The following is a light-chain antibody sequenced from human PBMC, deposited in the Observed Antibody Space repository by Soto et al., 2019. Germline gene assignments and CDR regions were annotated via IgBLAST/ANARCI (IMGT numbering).Light chain of an antibody. J-gene: IGLJ1*01. CDR3: SSYTTSNTRQIV. CDR1: SSDVGGYNY. V-gene: IGLV2-14*03. Sequence: QSVLTQPASVSGSPGQSITISCTGTSSDVGGYNYVSWYQHHPGKAPKLMIYDVSNRPSGVSNRFSGSKSGYTASLTISGLQPEDEADYYCSSYTTSNTRQIVFGTGTKATAL. CDR2: DVS.